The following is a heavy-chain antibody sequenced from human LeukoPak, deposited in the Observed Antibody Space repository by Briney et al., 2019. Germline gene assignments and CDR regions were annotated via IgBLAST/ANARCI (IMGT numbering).Heavy chain of an antibody. CDR2: ISHTGSS. Sequence: SETLSLTCTVSGYSISNGHYWGWIRPPPGKGLEWIGSISHTGSSYYNPSLKSRVTISVDTSKNQFSLRLSSVTAADTAVYYCARVYTGSSWDYYYMDVWGKGTTVTVSS. CDR1: GYSISNGHY. CDR3: ARVYTGSSWDYYYMDV. J-gene: IGHJ6*03. D-gene: IGHD6-13*01. V-gene: IGHV4-38-2*02.